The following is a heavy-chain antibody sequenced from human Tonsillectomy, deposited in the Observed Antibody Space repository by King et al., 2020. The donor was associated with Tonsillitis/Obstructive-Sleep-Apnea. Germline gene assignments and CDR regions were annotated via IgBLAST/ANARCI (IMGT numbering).Heavy chain of an antibody. D-gene: IGHD2-2*01. Sequence: QLVQSGSELKKPGASVKVSCKASGYTFTNYAMNWVRQAPGQGLEWMGWINTNTGNPTYAQGFTGRFVFFLDTSVGTAYLQISNLKADDTAVYYCARDHSDIVLVPASIGDYWGQGTLVTVSS. J-gene: IGHJ4*02. CDR1: GYTFTNYA. V-gene: IGHV7-4-1*02. CDR3: ARDHSDIVLVPASIGDY. CDR2: INTNTGNP.